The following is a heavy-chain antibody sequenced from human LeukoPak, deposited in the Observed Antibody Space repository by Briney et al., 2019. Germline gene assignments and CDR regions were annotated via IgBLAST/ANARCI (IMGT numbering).Heavy chain of an antibody. J-gene: IGHJ4*02. CDR2: INPNSGGT. CDR3: ARGAITISNARPFDY. D-gene: IGHD3-3*01. V-gene: IGHV1-2*02. CDR1: GYTFTGYY. Sequence: ASVKVSCKASGYTFTGYYMHWVRQAPGQGLEWMGWINPNSGGTNHAQKFQGRVTMTRDTSISTAYMELSRLRSDDTAVYYCARGAITISNARPFDYWGQGTLVTVSS.